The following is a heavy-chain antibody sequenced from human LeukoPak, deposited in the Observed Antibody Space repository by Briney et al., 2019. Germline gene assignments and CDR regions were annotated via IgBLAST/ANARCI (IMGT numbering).Heavy chain of an antibody. D-gene: IGHD2-2*01. CDR2: INHSGST. V-gene: IGHV4-34*01. CDR1: GGSFSGYY. J-gene: IGHJ5*02. CDR3: ARLSKGSTSLNWFDP. Sequence: TSEILSLTCAVYGGSFSGYYWSWIRQPPGKGLEWIGEINHSGSTNYNPSLKSRVTISVDTSKNQFSLKLSSVTAADTAVYYCARLSKGSTSLNWFDPWGQGTLVTVSS.